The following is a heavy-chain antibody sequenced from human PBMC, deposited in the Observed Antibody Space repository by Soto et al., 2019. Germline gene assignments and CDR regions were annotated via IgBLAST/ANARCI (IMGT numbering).Heavy chain of an antibody. CDR1: GFTFSSYG. CDR3: SRGAAAAGTHYYYYGMDV. D-gene: IGHD6-13*01. Sequence: GGSLRLSCAASGFTFSSYGMHWVRQAPGKGLEWVAVIWYDGSNKYYADSVKGRFTISRDNSKNTLYLQMNSLRAEDTAVYYCSRGAAAAGTHYYYYGMDVWGQGTTVTVSS. J-gene: IGHJ6*02. CDR2: IWYDGSNK. V-gene: IGHV3-33*01.